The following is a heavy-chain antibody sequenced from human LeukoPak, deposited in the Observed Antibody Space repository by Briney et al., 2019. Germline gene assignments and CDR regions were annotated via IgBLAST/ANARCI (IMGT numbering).Heavy chain of an antibody. CDR2: ISRSGSTK. CDR1: GFTFSDYN. V-gene: IGHV3-11*01. CDR3: ARVGGPYYYYYMDV. Sequence: PGGSLRLSCAASGFTFSDYNMRWIRQAPGKGLEWVSSISRSGSTKYYADSVKGRFTISRDNAKNSLYLQMNNLRAEDTALYHCARVGGPYYYYYMDVWGKGTTVTISS. J-gene: IGHJ6*03. D-gene: IGHD3-16*01.